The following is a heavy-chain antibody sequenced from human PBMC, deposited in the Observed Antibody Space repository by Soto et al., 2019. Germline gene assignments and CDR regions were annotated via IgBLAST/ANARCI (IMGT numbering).Heavy chain of an antibody. Sequence: QVQLVQSGAEVKKPGASVKVSCKASGYTFPNYAIHWVRQAPGQRLEWMGWITAGDGNTKYSQKFQGRVTITRDTSASTAYTELRSLRSDDTAVYYCARDQGALVWFGELLASDYWGQGTLVTVSS. V-gene: IGHV1-3*01. CDR1: GYTFPNYA. J-gene: IGHJ4*02. CDR3: ARDQGALVWFGELLASDY. CDR2: ITAGDGNT. D-gene: IGHD3-10*01.